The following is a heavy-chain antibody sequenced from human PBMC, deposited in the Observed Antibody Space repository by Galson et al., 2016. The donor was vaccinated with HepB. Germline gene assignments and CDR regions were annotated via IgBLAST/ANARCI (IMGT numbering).Heavy chain of an antibody. J-gene: IGHJ4*02. Sequence: SLRLSCAASGFTFSSYWMDWVRQAPGKGLEWVANINEDGSDRYYVDSVKGRFTVSRDNAKNSLYLQMNSLRVEDTAVYYCARDWNGDYSYWGQGTLVSVSS. CDR1: GFTFSSYW. CDR2: INEDGSDR. CDR3: ARDWNGDYSY. V-gene: IGHV3-7*05. D-gene: IGHD4-17*01.